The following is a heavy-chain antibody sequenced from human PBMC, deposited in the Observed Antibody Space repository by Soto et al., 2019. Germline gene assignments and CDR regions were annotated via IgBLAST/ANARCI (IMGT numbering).Heavy chain of an antibody. D-gene: IGHD1-1*01. J-gene: IGHJ6*02. CDR2: ISYDGSNK. V-gene: IGHV3-30-3*01. Sequence: GGSLRLSCAASGFTFSSYAMHWVRQAPGKGLEWVAVISYDGSNKYYADSVKGRFTISRDNSKNTLYLQMNSLRAEDTAVYYCARDYEDWNYGYYGMDVWGQGTTVTVSS. CDR3: ARDYEDWNYGYYGMDV. CDR1: GFTFSSYA.